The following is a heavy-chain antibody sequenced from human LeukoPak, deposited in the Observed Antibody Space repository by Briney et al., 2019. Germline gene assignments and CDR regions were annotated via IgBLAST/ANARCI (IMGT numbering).Heavy chain of an antibody. CDR1: GGSFSGYY. Sequence: SETLSLTCAVYGGSFSGYYWSWIRQPAGKGLEWIGRIYTSGSTNYNPSLKSRVTMSVDTSKNQFSLKLSSVTAADTAVYYCARDWDSSGWYDYWGQGTLVTVSS. D-gene: IGHD6-19*01. V-gene: IGHV4-4*07. CDR3: ARDWDSSGWYDY. J-gene: IGHJ4*02. CDR2: IYTSGST.